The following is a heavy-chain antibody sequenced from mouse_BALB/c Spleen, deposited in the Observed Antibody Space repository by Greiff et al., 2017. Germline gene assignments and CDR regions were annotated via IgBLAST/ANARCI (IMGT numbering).Heavy chain of an antibody. CDR1: GYTFTDYA. CDR2: ISTYYGDA. V-gene: IGHV1S137*01. D-gene: IGHD2-4*01. CDR3: AREGVITTVSFAY. Sequence: VQLQQSGAELVRPGVSVKISCKGSGYTFTDYAMHWVKQSHAKSLEWIGVISTYYGDASYNQKFKGKATMTVDKSSSTAYMELARLTSEDSAIYYCAREGVITTVSFAYWGQGTLVTVSA. J-gene: IGHJ3*01.